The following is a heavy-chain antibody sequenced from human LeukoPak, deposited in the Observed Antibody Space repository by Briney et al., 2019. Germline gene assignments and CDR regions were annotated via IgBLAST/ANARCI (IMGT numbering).Heavy chain of an antibody. CDR2: TYYRSKWYN. J-gene: IGHJ6*02. CDR3: ARDPPGIAAAGTPGGYGMDV. V-gene: IGHV6-1*01. D-gene: IGHD6-13*01. Sequence: SQTLSLTCAISGDSVSSNSAAWNWIRQSPSRGLEWLGRTYYRSKWYNDYAVSVKNRITINPDTSKNQFSLQLNSVTPEDTAVYYCARDPPGIAAAGTPGGYGMDVWGQGTTVTVSS. CDR1: GDSVSSNSAA.